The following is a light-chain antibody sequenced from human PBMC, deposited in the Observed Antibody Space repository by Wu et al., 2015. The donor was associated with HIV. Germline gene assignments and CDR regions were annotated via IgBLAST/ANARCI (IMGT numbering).Light chain of an antibody. CDR1: QNIIIY. CDR3: QQRSS. V-gene: IGKV3-11*01. CDR2: DSS. Sequence: VLTQSPATLSLSPGETATLSCRASQNIIIYLAWYQQKPGQAPRLLIYDSSKRATGIPARFSGSGSGTDFTLTITSVGPEDYAVYYCQQRSSFGQGTRLDIK. J-gene: IGKJ5*01.